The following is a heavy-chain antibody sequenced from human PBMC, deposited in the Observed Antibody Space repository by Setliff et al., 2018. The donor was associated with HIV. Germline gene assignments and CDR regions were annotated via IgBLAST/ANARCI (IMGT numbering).Heavy chain of an antibody. CDR2: IYTGGRT. Sequence: SETLSLTCTVSDDSTSSNYWSWIRQSAGKGLERVGRIYTGGRTNYNPSLKGRVTMSVDTSKNQFSLNLSSVTAADTAVYYCARDRMPMASWVPDKWGQGTLVTVSS. CDR3: ARDRMPMASWVPDK. V-gene: IGHV4-4*07. J-gene: IGHJ4*02. CDR1: DDSTSSNY. D-gene: IGHD2-2*01.